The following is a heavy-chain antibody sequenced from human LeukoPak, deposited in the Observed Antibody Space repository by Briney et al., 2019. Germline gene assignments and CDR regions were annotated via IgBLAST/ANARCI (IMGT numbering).Heavy chain of an antibody. V-gene: IGHV3-23*01. CDR1: GFTFSSYA. D-gene: IGHD3-22*01. CDR3: AKDRYYYDSSGYYYYFDY. Sequence: GGSLRLSCAASGFTFSSYAMSWVRQAPGKGLEWVSAISSSGGSTYYADSVKGRFTISRDNSKNTLYLQMNSLRAEDTAVYYCAKDRYYYDSSGYYYYFDYWGQGTLVAVSS. CDR2: ISSSGGST. J-gene: IGHJ4*02.